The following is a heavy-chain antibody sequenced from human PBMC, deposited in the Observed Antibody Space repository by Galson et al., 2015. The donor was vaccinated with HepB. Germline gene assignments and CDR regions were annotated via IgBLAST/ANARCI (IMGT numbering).Heavy chain of an antibody. CDR3: ARLVAREWELLRVRWFDP. Sequence: QSGAEVKKPGESLRISCKGSGYSFTSYWISWVRQMPGKGLEWMGRIDPSDSCTNYSPSFQGHVTISADKSISTAYLQWSSLKASDTAMYYCARLVAREWELLRVRWFDPWGQGTLVTVSS. CDR2: IDPSDSCT. J-gene: IGHJ5*02. D-gene: IGHD1-26*01. V-gene: IGHV5-10-1*01. CDR1: GYSFTSYW.